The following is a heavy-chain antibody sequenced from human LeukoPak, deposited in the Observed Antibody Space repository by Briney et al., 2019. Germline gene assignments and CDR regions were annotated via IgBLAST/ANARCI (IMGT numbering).Heavy chain of an antibody. CDR1: GFTFSSYA. D-gene: IGHD2-15*01. V-gene: IGHV3-23*01. CDR3: AKVWGYCSGGSCYSVYYYGMDV. CDR2: ISGSGGST. Sequence: GGSLRLSCAASGFTFSSYAMSWVRQAPGKGLDWVSAISGSGGSTYYADSVKGRFTISRDNSKNTLYLQMNSLRAEDTAVYYCAKVWGYCSGGSCYSVYYYGMDVWGQGTTVTVSS. J-gene: IGHJ6*02.